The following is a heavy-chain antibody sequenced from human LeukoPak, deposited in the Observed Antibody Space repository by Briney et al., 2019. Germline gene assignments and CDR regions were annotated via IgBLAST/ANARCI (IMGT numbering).Heavy chain of an antibody. CDR2: VSYSGDT. D-gene: IGHD6-13*01. J-gene: IGHJ4*02. CDR1: GDSVSGSF. V-gene: IGHV4-59*02. Sequence: SETLSLTCTVSGDSVSGSFWSWVRQPPGKGLDWIGYVSYSGDTNYNPSLKSRVTISVDTSKKQLSLKLSSVTAADTAVYYCARGSGWSGTFFDSWGQGTLVTVSS. CDR3: ARGSGWSGTFFDS.